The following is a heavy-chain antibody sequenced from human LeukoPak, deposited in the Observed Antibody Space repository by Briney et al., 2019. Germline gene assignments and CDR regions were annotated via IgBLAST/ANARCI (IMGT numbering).Heavy chain of an antibody. CDR1: GFNYSNYA. D-gene: IGHD2-15*01. Sequence: GGSLRLSCTASGFNYSNYAMNWVRQAPGKGLEWVAGISGRGNGTYYADSVKGRFTISRDNSKNTLYLQMNSLRAEDTAVYYCAKEEVVVVVAATADYYGMDVWGQGTTVTVSS. J-gene: IGHJ6*02. CDR2: ISGRGNGT. V-gene: IGHV3-23*01. CDR3: AKEEVVVVVAATADYYGMDV.